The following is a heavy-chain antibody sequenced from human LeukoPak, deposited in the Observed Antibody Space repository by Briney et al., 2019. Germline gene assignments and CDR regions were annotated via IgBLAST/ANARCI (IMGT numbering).Heavy chain of an antibody. CDR2: IYYSGST. CDR3: AREYFYHSRRMMNLFDY. V-gene: IGHV4-31*03. CDR1: GGSISSGGYY. Sequence: QTLSLTCTVSGGSISSGGYYWSWIRQHPGKGLEWIGYIYYSGSTYYNPSLKSRVTISVDTSKNQFSLKLSSVTAADTAVYYCAREYFYHSRRMMNLFDYWGQGTLVTVSS. J-gene: IGHJ4*02. D-gene: IGHD3-22*01.